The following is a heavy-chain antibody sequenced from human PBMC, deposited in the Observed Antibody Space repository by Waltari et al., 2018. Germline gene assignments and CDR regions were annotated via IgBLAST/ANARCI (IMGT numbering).Heavy chain of an antibody. V-gene: IGHV4-4*07. CDR3: AREIDGYSGSYTYYYYMDV. J-gene: IGHJ6*03. Sequence: QVQLQESGPGLVKPSETLSLTCTVSGGSISSYYWSWIRQPAGKGLEWIGRIYTSGGTNYNPSLKSRVTMSVDTSKNQFSLKLSSVTAADTAVYYCAREIDGYSGSYTYYYYMDVWGKGTTVTVSS. CDR1: GGSISSYY. CDR2: IYTSGGT. D-gene: IGHD1-26*01.